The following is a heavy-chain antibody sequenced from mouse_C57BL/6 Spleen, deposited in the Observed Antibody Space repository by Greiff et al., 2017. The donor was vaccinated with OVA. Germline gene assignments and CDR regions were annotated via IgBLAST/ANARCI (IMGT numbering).Heavy chain of an antibody. J-gene: IGHJ2*01. V-gene: IGHV1-52*01. Sequence: VQLQQPGAELVRPGSSVKLSCKASGYTFTSYWMHWVKQRPIQGLEWIGNIDPSDSETHYNQKFKDKATLTVDKSSSTAYMQLSSLTSEDAAVYYCARSGYYYGSSSHFDYWGQGTTLTVSS. D-gene: IGHD1-1*01. CDR2: IDPSDSET. CDR1: GYTFTSYW. CDR3: ARSGYYYGSSSHFDY.